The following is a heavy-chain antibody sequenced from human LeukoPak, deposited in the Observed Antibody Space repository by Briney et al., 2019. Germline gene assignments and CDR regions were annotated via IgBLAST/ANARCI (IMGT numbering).Heavy chain of an antibody. D-gene: IGHD6-19*01. Sequence: ASVKVSCKASGSTFSHHAMNWVRQAPGQRLEWMGWINAGNGKTKYSQKFQDRVTITRDTSASTTYMELNSLRSEDTAIYYCARGVWSSHNKEYFFDYWGQGTLVTVSS. CDR3: ARGVWSSHNKEYFFDY. V-gene: IGHV1-3*01. CDR2: INAGNGKT. CDR1: GSTFSHHA. J-gene: IGHJ4*02.